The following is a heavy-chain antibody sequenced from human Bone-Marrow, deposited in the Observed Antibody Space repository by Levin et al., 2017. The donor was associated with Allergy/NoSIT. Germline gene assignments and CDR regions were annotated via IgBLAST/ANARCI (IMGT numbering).Heavy chain of an antibody. CDR1: GFTFSSYS. V-gene: IGHV3-21*01. D-gene: IGHD2-8*01. CDR2: ISSSSSYI. J-gene: IGHJ5*02. Sequence: GGSLRLSCAASGFTFSSYSMNWVRQAPGKGLEWVSSISSSSSYIYYADSVKGRFTISRDNAKNSLYLQMNSLRAEDTAVYYCARDTVLGCMLSVCWFDPWGQGTLVTVSS. CDR3: ARDTVLGCMLSVCWFDP.